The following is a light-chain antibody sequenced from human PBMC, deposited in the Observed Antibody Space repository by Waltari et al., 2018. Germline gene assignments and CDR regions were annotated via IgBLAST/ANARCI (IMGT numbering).Light chain of an antibody. CDR1: SSNIGAGYD. J-gene: IGLJ2*01. V-gene: IGLV1-40*01. Sequence: QSVLTQPPSVSGAPGQRVTISCNGSSSNIGAGYDVHWYQKVPRAGPKLLIVGNNNRPSGVPDRFSASKSDTSASLAVNGLQAEDEADYYCQSFDHSLSAHVIFGGGTKLTVL. CDR2: GNN. CDR3: QSFDHSLSAHVI.